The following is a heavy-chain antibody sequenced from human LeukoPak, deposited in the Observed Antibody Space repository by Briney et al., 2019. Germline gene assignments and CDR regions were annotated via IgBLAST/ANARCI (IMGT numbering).Heavy chain of an antibody. CDR2: IYYSGST. J-gene: IGHJ6*03. CDR1: GGSISSGGYY. Sequence: PSETLSLTCTVSGGSISSGGYYWSWIRQHPGKDLEWLGYIYYSGSTYYNPSLKSRVTISVDTSKNQFSLKLSSVTAADTAVYYCARDPGPRSIAAAGHRYYYMDVWGKGTTVTVSS. V-gene: IGHV4-31*03. D-gene: IGHD6-13*01. CDR3: ARDPGPRSIAAAGHRYYYMDV.